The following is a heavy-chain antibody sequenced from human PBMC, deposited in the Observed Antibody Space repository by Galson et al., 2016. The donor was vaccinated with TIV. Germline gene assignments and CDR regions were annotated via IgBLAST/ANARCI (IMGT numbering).Heavy chain of an antibody. CDR3: ARDSGASGAYYSSYWHFDL. Sequence: SLRLSCAASGFTFSSYKMNWVRQAPGKGLEWVSYISRDSRYTYYADSVKGRFTVSRDNGDNALYLQMNSLRAEDTAVYYCARDSGASGAYYSSYWHFDLWGRGTLVTVSS. CDR2: ISRDSRYT. J-gene: IGHJ2*01. V-gene: IGHV3-21*06. CDR1: GFTFSSYK. D-gene: IGHD3-10*01.